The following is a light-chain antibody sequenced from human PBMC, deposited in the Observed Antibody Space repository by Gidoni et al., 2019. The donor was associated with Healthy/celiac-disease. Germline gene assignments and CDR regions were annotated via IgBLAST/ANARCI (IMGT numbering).Light chain of an antibody. CDR3: CSYAGSYTLGV. CDR2: DVS. J-gene: IGLJ1*01. Sequence: QSALTQPRSVSGSPAQPFTISCTGTSSDVGGYHYVSWYQQHPGKAPKLMIYDVSKRPSGVPDRFSGSKSGNTASLTISGLQAEDEADYYCCSYAGSYTLGVFGTGTKVTVL. V-gene: IGLV2-11*01. CDR1: SSDVGGYHY.